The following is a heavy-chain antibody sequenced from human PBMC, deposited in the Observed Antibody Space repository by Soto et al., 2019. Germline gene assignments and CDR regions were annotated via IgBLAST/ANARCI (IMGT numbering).Heavy chain of an antibody. CDR3: ARDQRSLVVPAAIPRYSTWMDV. CDR1: GYSFTSYW. Sequence: PGESLKISCKGSGYSFTSYWISWVRQMPGKGLEWMGRIDPSDSYTNYSPSFQGHVTISADKSTSTAYMELSSLRSEDTAVYYCARDQRSLVVPAAIPRYSTWMDVWGQGTTVTVSS. J-gene: IGHJ6*02. V-gene: IGHV5-10-1*01. D-gene: IGHD2-2*02. CDR2: IDPSDSYT.